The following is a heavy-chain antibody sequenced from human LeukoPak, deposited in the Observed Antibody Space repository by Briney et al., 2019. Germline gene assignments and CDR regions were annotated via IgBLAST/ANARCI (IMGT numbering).Heavy chain of an antibody. J-gene: IGHJ4*02. CDR3: ARTPLTTVVTLNFDY. D-gene: IGHD4-23*01. CDR1: GYTFTGYY. V-gene: IGHV1-2*02. CDR2: INPNSGGT. Sequence: ASVKVSCKASGYTFTGYYMHWVRQAPGQGLEWMGWINPNSGGTNYAQKFQGRVTMTRDTSISTAYMELSRLRSDDTAVYYCARTPLTTVVTLNFDYWGRGTLVTVS.